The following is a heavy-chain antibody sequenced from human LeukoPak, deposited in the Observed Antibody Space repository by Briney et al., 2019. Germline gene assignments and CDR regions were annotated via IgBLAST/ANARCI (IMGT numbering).Heavy chain of an antibody. V-gene: IGHV4-59*01. CDR1: GGSISSYY. J-gene: IGHJ6*03. CDR2: IYYSGST. CDR3: ASFGVPAALDYYYMDV. Sequence: SETLSLTCTVSGGSISSYYWSWIRQPPGKGLEWIGYIYYSGSTNYNPSPKSRVTISVDTSKNQFVLKLRSVTAADTAVYYCASFGVPAALDYYYMDVWGKGTTVTVSS. D-gene: IGHD2-2*01.